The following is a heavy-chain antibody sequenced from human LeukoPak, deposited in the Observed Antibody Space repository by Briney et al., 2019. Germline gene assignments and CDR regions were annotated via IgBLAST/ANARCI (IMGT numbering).Heavy chain of an antibody. J-gene: IGHJ4*02. CDR3: ARDRGPGYNYGQPDY. D-gene: IGHD5-18*01. V-gene: IGHV3-48*04. Sequence: GGSLRLSCAASGFTFSSYGMNWVRQAPGKGLEWISYISSISSTTYYADSVKGRFTVSRENAKKPLYLQMDRLRAEDTAVYYCARDRGPGYNYGQPDYWGQGTLVTVSS. CDR2: ISSISSTT. CDR1: GFTFSSYG.